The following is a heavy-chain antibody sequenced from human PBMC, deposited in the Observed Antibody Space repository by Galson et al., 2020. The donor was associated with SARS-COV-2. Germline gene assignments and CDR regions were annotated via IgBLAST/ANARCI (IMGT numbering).Heavy chain of an antibody. CDR1: GFTFSNAW. V-gene: IGHV3-15*01. Sequence: GESLKISCAAPGFTFSNAWMSWVRPAPGKGLEWVGRIKSKTDGGTTDYAAPVKGRFTISRDDSKNTLYLQMNSLKTEDTAVYYCTTELWFGTRSDYWGQGTLVTVSS. CDR2: IKSKTDGGTT. D-gene: IGHD3-10*01. CDR3: TTELWFGTRSDY. J-gene: IGHJ4*02.